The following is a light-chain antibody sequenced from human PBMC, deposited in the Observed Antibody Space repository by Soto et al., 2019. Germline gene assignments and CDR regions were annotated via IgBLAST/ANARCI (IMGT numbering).Light chain of an antibody. CDR2: EVS. V-gene: IGLV2-8*01. CDR1: SSDIGNYNY. J-gene: IGLJ2*01. CDR3: SSYVGSNNLV. Sequence: QSALTQPPSASGPPGQSVTISRTGTSSDIGNYNYVSWYQHHPGKAPKLMIFEVSKRPSGVPDRFSGSKSGSTASLTVSGLQAEDEADYYCSSYVGSNNLVFGGGTKLTVL.